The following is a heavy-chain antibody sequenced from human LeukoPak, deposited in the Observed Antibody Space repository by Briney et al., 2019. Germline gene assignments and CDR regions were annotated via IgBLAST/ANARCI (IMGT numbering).Heavy chain of an antibody. Sequence: GGSLRLSCEASGFTFSNYDMHWVRQAPGKGLEWVASISYDGNNKYYADSVKGRFTISRDKSKNTLYLQMNSLRSEDTAVFYCVRGIAGGLDQWGQGTLVTVSS. CDR3: VRGIAGGLDQ. V-gene: IGHV3-30-3*01. J-gene: IGHJ4*02. D-gene: IGHD6-13*01. CDR2: ISYDGNNK. CDR1: GFTFSNYD.